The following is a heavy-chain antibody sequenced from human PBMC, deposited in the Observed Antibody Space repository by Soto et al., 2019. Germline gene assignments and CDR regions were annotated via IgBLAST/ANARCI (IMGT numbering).Heavy chain of an antibody. V-gene: IGHV3-74*01. CDR1: GFTFSSYW. J-gene: IGHJ6*02. CDR3: ARDLEDYCSSTSCYDYYYGMDV. D-gene: IGHD2-2*01. Sequence: GGSLRLSCAASGFTFSSYWMHWVRQTPGEGPVWVSRIKCDGSTTCYADSVKGRFTIPRDSSKNTLYLQMNSLRAEDTAVYYCARDLEDYCSSTSCYDYYYGMDVWGQGTTVTVSS. CDR2: IKCDGSTT.